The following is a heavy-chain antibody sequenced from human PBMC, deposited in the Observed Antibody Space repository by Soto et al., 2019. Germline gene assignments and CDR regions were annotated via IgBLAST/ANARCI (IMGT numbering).Heavy chain of an antibody. J-gene: IGHJ6*02. CDR2: ISWNSGSI. CDR3: AKGSLPYYYFGMDV. Sequence: PGGSLRLSCAASGFTFDDYAMHWVRQAPGKGLEWVSGISWNSGSIGYADSVKGRFTISRDNAKNSLYLQMNSLRAEDTALYYCAKGSLPYYYFGMDVWGQGTTVTVSS. CDR1: GFTFDDYA. V-gene: IGHV3-9*01.